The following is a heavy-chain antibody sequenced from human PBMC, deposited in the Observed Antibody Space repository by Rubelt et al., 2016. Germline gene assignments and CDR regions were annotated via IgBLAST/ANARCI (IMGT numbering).Heavy chain of an antibody. J-gene: IGHJ5*02. D-gene: IGHD6-13*01. CDR2: MNPNSGNQ. Sequence: QVQLVQSGAEVKKPGASVKVSCKASGYTFTNYDINWVRQATGQGLEWMGWMNPNSGNQGYAPKFQGRVTMTRNTSISTADMGRSSRRSDDTAVYFCARGFSQSSSPWGQGTLVTVSS. V-gene: IGHV1-8*01. CDR1: GYTFTNYD. CDR3: ARGFSQSSSP.